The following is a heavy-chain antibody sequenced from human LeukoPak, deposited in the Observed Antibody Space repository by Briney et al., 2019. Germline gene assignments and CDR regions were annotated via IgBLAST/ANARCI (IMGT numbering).Heavy chain of an antibody. CDR1: GFTFSSYS. CDR2: ISSSSSTI. D-gene: IGHD6-13*01. V-gene: IGHV3-48*04. J-gene: IGHJ4*02. Sequence: PGGSLRLSCAASGFTFSSYSMNWVRQAPGKGLEWVSYISSSSSTIYYADSVKGRFTISRDNAKNSLYLQMNSLRAEDTAVYYCARGLRSSSSHGESPGYWGQGTLVTVSS. CDR3: ARGLRSSSSHGESPGY.